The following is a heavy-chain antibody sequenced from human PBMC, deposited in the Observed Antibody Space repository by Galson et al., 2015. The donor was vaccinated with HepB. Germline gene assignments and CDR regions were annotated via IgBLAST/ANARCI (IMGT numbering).Heavy chain of an antibody. CDR3: ARDPPSEDYFDY. J-gene: IGHJ4*02. Sequence: SLRLSCAASGFTFSSYSMNWVRQAPGKGLEWVSAISSSSSYIYYADSVKGRFTISRDNAKNSLYLQMNRLRAEDTAVYYCARDPPSEDYFDYWGQGTLVTVSS. CDR1: GFTFSSYS. V-gene: IGHV3-21*01. CDR2: ISSSSSYI.